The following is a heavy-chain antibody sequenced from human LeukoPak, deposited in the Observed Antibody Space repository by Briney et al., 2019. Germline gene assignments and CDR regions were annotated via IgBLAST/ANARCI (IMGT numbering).Heavy chain of an antibody. CDR3: AREAIGGNCA. CDR2: ISSSSSYI. J-gene: IGHJ4*02. CDR1: GFSFSSYD. V-gene: IGHV3-21*01. D-gene: IGHD4-23*01. Sequence: GGSLRLSCAASGFSFSSYDMNWVRQAPGKGLEWVSSISSSSSYIYYADSVKGRFIISRDNAKNSLYLQMDGLRAEDTAVYYCAREAIGGNCAWGQGTLVTVSS.